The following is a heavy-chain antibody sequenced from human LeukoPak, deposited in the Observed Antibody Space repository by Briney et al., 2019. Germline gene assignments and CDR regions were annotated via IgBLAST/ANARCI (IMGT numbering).Heavy chain of an antibody. Sequence: SETLSLTCTVSGGSISSYYWSWIRQPPGKGLEWIGYIHYSGSTNSKPSLKSRVTISVDTSKNQFSLMLSSVTAADTTVYYCARSTSGGYYYALDYWGQGTLVTVSS. CDR2: IHYSGST. CDR1: GGSISSYY. J-gene: IGHJ4*02. V-gene: IGHV4-59*08. D-gene: IGHD3-22*01. CDR3: ARSTSGGYYYALDY.